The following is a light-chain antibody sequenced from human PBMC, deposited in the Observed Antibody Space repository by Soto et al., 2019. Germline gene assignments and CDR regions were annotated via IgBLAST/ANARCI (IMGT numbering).Light chain of an antibody. V-gene: IGKV3-15*01. J-gene: IGKJ4*01. CDR3: QQYYHWPVT. CDR1: LTVSNR. CDR2: GAS. Sequence: ILMTQSPDTLSVSPVERVTLCCRASLTVSNRLAWYQHKPGQAPRLLISGASTGATGIPPRFRGSGSGTEFTLTVDTLQSEDIAIYYCQQYYHWPVTFGGGTKVDIK.